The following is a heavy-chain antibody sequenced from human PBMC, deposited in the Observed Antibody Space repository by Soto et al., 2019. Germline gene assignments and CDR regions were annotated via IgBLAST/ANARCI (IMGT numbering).Heavy chain of an antibody. J-gene: IGHJ6*02. V-gene: IGHV3-7*03. CDR2: IKQDGSEK. CDR3: ARDRSLLSGYYDGMDV. D-gene: IGHD3-22*01. CDR1: GFTFSSYW. Sequence: PGGALRLSCAASGFTFSSYWMSWVRQAPGKGLEWVANIKQDGSEKYYVDSVKGRFTISRDNAKNSLYLQMNSLRAEDTAVYYCARDRSLLSGYYDGMDVWGQGTTVTVSS.